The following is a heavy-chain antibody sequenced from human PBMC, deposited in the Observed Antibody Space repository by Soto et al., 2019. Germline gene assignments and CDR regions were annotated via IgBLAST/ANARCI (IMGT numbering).Heavy chain of an antibody. D-gene: IGHD6-6*01. J-gene: IGHJ6*02. Sequence: ESLKISWMGSGYSFTSYWIGWVRQMPGKGLEWMGIIYPGDSDTRYSPSFKGQVTISADKSISTAYLQWSSLKASDTAMYYCARQSHSSSSRYSYYGMDVWGQRTPVTLS. CDR1: GYSFTSYW. CDR3: ARQSHSSSSRYSYYGMDV. V-gene: IGHV5-51*01. CDR2: IYPGDSDT.